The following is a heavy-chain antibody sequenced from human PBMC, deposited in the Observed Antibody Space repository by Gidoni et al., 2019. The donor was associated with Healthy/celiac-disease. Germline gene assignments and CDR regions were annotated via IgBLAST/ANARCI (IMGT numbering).Heavy chain of an antibody. CDR3: ARAKMGFTPQYSVQLVGITPVWFDY. Sequence: QVQLQESGPVLVKPSQTLSLTCAVSGGAISSGSYSWSWIRQPPGKGLEWIGYIYYSGSTYYNPSLKSRCTISLDTSKNQFSLKLSSVTAAYTAVYYCARAKMGFTPQYSVQLVGITPVWFDYWGQGTLVTVS. CDR2: IYYSGST. D-gene: IGHD6-6*01. V-gene: IGHV4-30-4*07. CDR1: GGAISSGSYS. J-gene: IGHJ4*02.